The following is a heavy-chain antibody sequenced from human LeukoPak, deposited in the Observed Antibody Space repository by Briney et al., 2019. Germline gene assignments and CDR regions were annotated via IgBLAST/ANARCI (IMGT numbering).Heavy chain of an antibody. CDR2: MNPNSGNT. CDR3: ARGRNIAAAGTHEDY. V-gene: IGHV1-8*01. Sequence: ASVKVSCKASGFTFTSYDINWVRQATGQGLEWMGWMNPNSGNTGYAQKFQGRVTMTRNTSISTAYMELSSLRSEDTAVYYCARGRNIAAAGTHEDYWGQGTPVTVSS. CDR1: GFTFTSYD. D-gene: IGHD6-13*01. J-gene: IGHJ4*02.